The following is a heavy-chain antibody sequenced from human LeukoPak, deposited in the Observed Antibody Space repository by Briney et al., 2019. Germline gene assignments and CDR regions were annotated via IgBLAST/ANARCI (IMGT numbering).Heavy chain of an antibody. CDR2: IYHSGST. CDR3: SREYDTSGYFHASDI. V-gene: IGHV4-30-2*01. D-gene: IGHD3-22*01. CDR1: GGSISSGGYS. J-gene: IGHJ3*02. Sequence: SETLSLTCAVSGGSISSGGYSWSWIRQPPGKGLEWIGYIYHSGSTYYNPSLKSRVTISVDRSKNQFSLKLSSVTAADAAVYYCSREYDTSGYFHASDIWGQGTMVTVSS.